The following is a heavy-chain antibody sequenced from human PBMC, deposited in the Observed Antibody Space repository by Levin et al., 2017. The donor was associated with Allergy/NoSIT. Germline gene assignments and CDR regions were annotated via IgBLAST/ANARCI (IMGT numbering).Heavy chain of an antibody. J-gene: IGHJ4*02. V-gene: IGHV3-74*01. Sequence: LSLTCAASGFTFSSYWMHWIRQAPGKGLVWVSRINSDGSTTSYADSVKGRFTISRDNAKNTLYLQMNSLRAEDTAVYYCALFTILTGPADYWGQGTLVTVSS. CDR2: INSDGSTT. CDR3: ALFTILTGPADY. CDR1: GFTFSSYW. D-gene: IGHD3-9*01.